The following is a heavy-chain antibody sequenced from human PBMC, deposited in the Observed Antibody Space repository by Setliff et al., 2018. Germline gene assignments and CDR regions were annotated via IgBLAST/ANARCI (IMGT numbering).Heavy chain of an antibody. V-gene: IGHV4-38-2*02. CDR2: IYHSGST. CDR3: ARAVLVVDAEDY. D-gene: IGHD3-22*01. CDR1: GYSISSGYY. Sequence: PSETLSLTCTVSGYSISSGYYWGWIRQPPGKGLEWIGSIYHSGSTYYNPSLKNRVTISVDTSKNQFSLKLSSATAADTAVYYCARAVLVVDAEDYWGQGALVTVSS. J-gene: IGHJ4*02.